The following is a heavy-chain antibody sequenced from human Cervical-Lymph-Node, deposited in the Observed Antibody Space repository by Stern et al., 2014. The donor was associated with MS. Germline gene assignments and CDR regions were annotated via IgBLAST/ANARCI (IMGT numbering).Heavy chain of an antibody. V-gene: IGHV1-69*09. CDR1: EGTFGDST. CDR3: ARTSLLDS. D-gene: IGHD1-1*01. J-gene: IGHJ4*02. CDR2: IVPLLGIT. Sequence: VQLVESGTEVKKPGSSVKVSCKPSEGTFGDSTINWVRQAPGQGLEWMGRIVPLLGITTYTQNFQGRVTFTADDSRHTACLELRGLRADDTAIYYCARTSLLDSWGQGTLVTVSS.